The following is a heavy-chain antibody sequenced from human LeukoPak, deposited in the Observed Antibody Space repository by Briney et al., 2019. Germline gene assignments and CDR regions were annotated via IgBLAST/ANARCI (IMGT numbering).Heavy chain of an antibody. CDR1: GFTFSSYA. J-gene: IGHJ4*02. Sequence: GGSLRLSCAASGFTFSSYAMHWVRQAPGKGLEWLAVISYDGSNKYYADSVKGRFTISRDNSKNTLYLEMNSLRPEDTAVYYCARDRRWLQYSDYWGQGTLVTVSS. CDR3: ARDRRWLQYSDY. V-gene: IGHV3-30*04. CDR2: ISYDGSNK. D-gene: IGHD5-24*01.